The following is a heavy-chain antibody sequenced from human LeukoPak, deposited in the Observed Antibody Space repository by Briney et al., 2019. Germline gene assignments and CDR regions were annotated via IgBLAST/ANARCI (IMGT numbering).Heavy chain of an antibody. J-gene: IGHJ4*02. CDR3: AKRSPAYYSDY. CDR1: GFTFTTSV. D-gene: IGHD1-26*01. V-gene: IGHV3-23*01. Sequence: GASLRLSCAASGFTFTTSVMTWVRQAPGKGLEWVSAISESDGSTFYADSVKGRFTVSRDNSQNTLYLEMNSLTAEDTAVYFCAKRSPAYYSDYWGQGILVTVSS. CDR2: ISESDGST.